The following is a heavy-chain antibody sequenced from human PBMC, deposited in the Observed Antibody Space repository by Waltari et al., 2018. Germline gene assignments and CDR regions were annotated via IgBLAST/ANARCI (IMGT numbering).Heavy chain of an antibody. Sequence: EVQLVESGGGLVQPGGSLRLSCAASGFPFSSYSMNWVRQAPGKGLEWVSYISSSSTIYYADSVKGRFTISRDNAKNSLYLQMNSLRAEDTAVYYCARDEEYSSSSGPFDYWGQGTLVTVSS. D-gene: IGHD6-6*01. V-gene: IGHV3-48*04. CDR1: GFPFSSYS. CDR2: ISSSSTI. J-gene: IGHJ4*02. CDR3: ARDEEYSSSSGPFDY.